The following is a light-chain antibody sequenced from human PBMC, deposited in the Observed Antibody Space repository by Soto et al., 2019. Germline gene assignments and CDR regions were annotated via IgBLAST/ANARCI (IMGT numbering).Light chain of an antibody. CDR3: SSYTSSSTVI. CDR1: SSDVGGYNY. Sequence: QSVLTQPASVSGSPGQSITISCTGTSSDVGGYNYVSWYQYHPGKAPKLMIYEVSNRPSGVSDRFSGSRSGNTASLTISGLHGEDEADYYCSSYTSSSTVIFGGGTQLTLL. CDR2: EVS. J-gene: IGLJ2*01. V-gene: IGLV2-14*01.